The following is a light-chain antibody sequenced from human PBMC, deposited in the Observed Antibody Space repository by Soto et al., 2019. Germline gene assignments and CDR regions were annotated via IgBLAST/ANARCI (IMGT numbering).Light chain of an antibody. Sequence: EIVLTQSPGTLSLSPWERATLSCRASQSVSNNYLAWYQQKPGQAPRLLIYGASNRATGIPDRFSGSGSGTDFTLTITSLEPEDFAVYYCQQRSNWPPTFGQGTKVDIK. J-gene: IGKJ1*01. CDR1: QSVSNNY. CDR3: QQRSNWPPT. V-gene: IGKV3D-20*02. CDR2: GAS.